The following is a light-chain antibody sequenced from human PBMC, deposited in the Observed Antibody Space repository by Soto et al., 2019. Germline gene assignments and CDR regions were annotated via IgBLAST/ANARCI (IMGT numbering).Light chain of an antibody. Sequence: EIGLTQYRCTLSVSPGERATRSCRASQSVCSNYLAWYQQKPGQAPRLLIYDTSIRASGIPARFSGSGSGTDFTLTISSLDPEDSAVYYCQQRSNRPLTFGQGTRLEIK. CDR1: QSVCSNY. J-gene: IGKJ5*01. CDR2: DTS. CDR3: QQRSNRPLT. V-gene: IGKV3D-20*02.